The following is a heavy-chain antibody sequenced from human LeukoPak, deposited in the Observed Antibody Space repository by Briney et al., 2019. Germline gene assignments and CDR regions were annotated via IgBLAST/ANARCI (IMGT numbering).Heavy chain of an antibody. Sequence: GGSLRLSCAASGFTFSSYSMNWGRQAPGKGLEWVSSISSSSSYIYYADSVKGRFTISRDNAKNTLYLQMNSLRAEDTAVYYCARRALAGMVDYWGQGTLVTVSS. CDR1: GFTFSSYS. J-gene: IGHJ4*02. V-gene: IGHV3-21*01. CDR3: ARRALAGMVDY. CDR2: ISSSSSYI. D-gene: IGHD6-19*01.